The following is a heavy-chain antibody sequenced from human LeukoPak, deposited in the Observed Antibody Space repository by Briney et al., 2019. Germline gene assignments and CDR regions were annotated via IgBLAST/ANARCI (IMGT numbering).Heavy chain of an antibody. V-gene: IGHV3-21*01. CDR3: ARAGIAYYDVDY. CDR1: GFSFDSYT. CDR2: ISSSSTFI. Sequence: PGGTLRLSCAASGFSFDSYTMNWVRQAPGKGLEWVSSISSSSTFINYADSVKRRFTISRDNAKNSLYLQMDRLRAEDTVFYYCARAGIAYYDVDYWGQGTLVTVSS. J-gene: IGHJ4*02. D-gene: IGHD3-22*01.